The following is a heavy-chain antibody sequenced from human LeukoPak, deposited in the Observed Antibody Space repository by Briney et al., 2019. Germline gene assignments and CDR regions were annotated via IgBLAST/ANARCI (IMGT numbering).Heavy chain of an antibody. J-gene: IGHJ4*02. V-gene: IGHV3-23*01. Sequence: GGSLRLSCAVSGFTFSSHAMSWVRQAPGKGLEWVSSITISGDNTLYADSVKGRFTISRDNSKNTLYLQMNSLRVEDTAVYYCCTSPSFGSSWYQFNYWGQGALVTVSS. CDR2: ITISGDNT. D-gene: IGHD6-13*01. CDR3: CTSPSFGSSWYQFNY. CDR1: GFTFSSHA.